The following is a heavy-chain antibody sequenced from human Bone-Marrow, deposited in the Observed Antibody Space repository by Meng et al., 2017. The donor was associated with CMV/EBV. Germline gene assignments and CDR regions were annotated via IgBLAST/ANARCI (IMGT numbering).Heavy chain of an antibody. CDR1: GGTFTSYA. Sequence: CKASGGTFTSYALRWVRQAPGQGLEWMGGIIPIFGTANYAQKFQGRVTITTDESTSTAYMELSSLRSEDTAVYYCARGGGYSYGLYWGQGTLVTVSS. J-gene: IGHJ4*02. D-gene: IGHD5-18*01. V-gene: IGHV1-69*05. CDR3: ARGGGYSYGLY. CDR2: IIPIFGTA.